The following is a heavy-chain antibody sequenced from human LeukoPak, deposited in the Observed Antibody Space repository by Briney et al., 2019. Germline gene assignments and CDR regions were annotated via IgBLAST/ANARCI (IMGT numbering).Heavy chain of an antibody. D-gene: IGHD1-1*01. J-gene: IGHJ5*02. Sequence: SETLSLTCTVSGGSISSYYWSWIQQPPGKGLEWIGYIYYSGSTNYNPSLKSRVTISVDTSKNQFSLKLSSVTAADTAVYYCARQRYTDWFDPWGQGTLVTVSS. CDR2: IYYSGST. CDR1: GGSISSYY. CDR3: ARQRYTDWFDP. V-gene: IGHV4-59*01.